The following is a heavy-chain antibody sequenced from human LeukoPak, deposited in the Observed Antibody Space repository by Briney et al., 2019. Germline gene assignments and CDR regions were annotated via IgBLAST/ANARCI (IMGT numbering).Heavy chain of an antibody. Sequence: GGSLRLSCAASGFTFAGYTMHWVRQAPGKGLEWATLITYDGSTKYYADSVKGRFTTSRDNSKNTLDLQMTGLRAEDTAVYYCARERGRGRDSPWFDYWGQGTLVTVSS. V-gene: IGHV3-30*14. CDR1: GFTFAGYT. CDR3: ARERGRGRDSPWFDY. J-gene: IGHJ4*02. D-gene: IGHD1-26*01. CDR2: ITYDGSTK.